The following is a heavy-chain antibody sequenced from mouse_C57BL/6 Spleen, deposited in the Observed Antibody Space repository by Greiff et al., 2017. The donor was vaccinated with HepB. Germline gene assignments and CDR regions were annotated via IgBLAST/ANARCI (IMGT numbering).Heavy chain of an antibody. J-gene: IGHJ2*01. CDR2: IYPRSGNT. Sequence: QVQLQQSGAELARPGASVKLSCKASGYTFTSYGISWVKQRTGQGLEWIGEIYPRSGNTYYNEKFKGKATLTADKSSSTAYMELRSLTSEDSAVYFCARHYGSLYFDYWGQGTTLTVSS. CDR3: ARHYGSLYFDY. D-gene: IGHD1-1*01. CDR1: GYTFTSYG. V-gene: IGHV1-81*01.